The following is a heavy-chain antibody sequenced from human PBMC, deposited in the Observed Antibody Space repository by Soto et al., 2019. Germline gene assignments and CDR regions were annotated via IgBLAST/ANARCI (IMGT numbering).Heavy chain of an antibody. Sequence: QVQLRESGPGLVRPSETLSLPCTVYGGSITGYYWSWIRQPPGKGLEWIGYIYDSGTTTYNAALKSRVTISADTSNNQFSRNLRSVTAADTAVYYCARRNYVEEGYFCDFLGQCLLVTVSS. CDR2: IYDSGTT. CDR1: GGSITGYY. CDR3: ARRNYVEEGYFCDF. D-gene: IGHD4-17*01. J-gene: IGHJ4*02. V-gene: IGHV4-59*08.